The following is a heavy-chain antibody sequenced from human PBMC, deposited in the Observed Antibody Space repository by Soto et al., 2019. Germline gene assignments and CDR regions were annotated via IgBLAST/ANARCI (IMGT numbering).Heavy chain of an antibody. CDR2: ISYDGSNE. J-gene: IGHJ2*01. CDR3: AKGSRGSGLHWYFDL. Sequence: QVQLVESGGGVVQPGRSLRLSCAASGFTFSTHGMHWVRQAPGKGLEWVTVISYDGSNEYYADSVKGRFTISRDNSKNTLYMQMSSLRAEDTAVYYCAKGSRGSGLHWYFDLWGRGTLVTVSS. CDR1: GFTFSTHG. V-gene: IGHV3-30*18. D-gene: IGHD2-15*01.